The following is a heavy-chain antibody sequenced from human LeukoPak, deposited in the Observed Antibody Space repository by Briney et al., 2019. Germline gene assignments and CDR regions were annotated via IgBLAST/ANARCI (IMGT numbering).Heavy chain of an antibody. CDR2: ISYDGSNK. CDR3: ARAWMATIIDY. Sequence: GRSLRLSCAASGFTFSGYAMHWVRQAPGKGLEWVSVISYDGSNKYCAYSVKGRFTISRDNSKNTLYLQMSSLRAEDTAVYYCARAWMATIIDYWGQGTLVTVSS. V-gene: IGHV3-30-3*01. J-gene: IGHJ4*02. CDR1: GFTFSGYA. D-gene: IGHD5-24*01.